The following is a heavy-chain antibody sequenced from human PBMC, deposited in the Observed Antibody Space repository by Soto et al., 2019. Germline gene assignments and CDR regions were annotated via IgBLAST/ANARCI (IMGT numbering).Heavy chain of an antibody. V-gene: IGHV4-31*03. CDR1: GGSISSGGYY. D-gene: IGHD3-3*01. CDR3: ARNTYYDFWSGPNWFDP. Sequence: TLSLTCTVSGGSISSGGYYWSWIRQHPGKGLEWIGYIYYSGSTYYNPSLKSRVTISVDTSKNQFSLKLSSVTAADTAVYYCARNTYYDFWSGPNWFDPWGQGTLVTVSS. CDR2: IYYSGST. J-gene: IGHJ5*02.